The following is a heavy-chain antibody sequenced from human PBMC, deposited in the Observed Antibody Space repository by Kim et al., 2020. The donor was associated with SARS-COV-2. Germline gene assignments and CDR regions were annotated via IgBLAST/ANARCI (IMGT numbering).Heavy chain of an antibody. V-gene: IGHV1-69*13. CDR3: ARTLGYCSGGSCFYPAGMDV. J-gene: IGHJ6*02. CDR2: IIPIFGTA. Sequence: SVKVSCKASGGTFSSYAISWVRQAPGQGLEWMGGIIPIFGTANYAQKFQGRVTITADESTSTAYMELSSLRSEDTAVYYCARTLGYCSGGSCFYPAGMDVWGQGTTVTVSS. CDR1: GGTFSSYA. D-gene: IGHD2-15*01.